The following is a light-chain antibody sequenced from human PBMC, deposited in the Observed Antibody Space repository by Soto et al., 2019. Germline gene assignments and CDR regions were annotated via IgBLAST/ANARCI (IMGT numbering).Light chain of an antibody. V-gene: IGKV1-27*01. CDR1: QSISNF. CDR2: DAS. Sequence: DIQMTQSPSSLSASVGDRVTITCRASQSISNFLVWYQQKPGKVPKLLIYDASTLQSGVPSRFSGSGSGTDFTLTIGSLQPEDVATYYCQKYNSAPRAFGQGTKVELK. CDR3: QKYNSAPRA. J-gene: IGKJ1*01.